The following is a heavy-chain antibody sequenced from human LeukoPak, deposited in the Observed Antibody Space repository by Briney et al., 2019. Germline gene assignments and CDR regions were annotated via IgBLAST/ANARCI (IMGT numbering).Heavy chain of an antibody. CDR3: ARGVDSFDP. V-gene: IGHV4-30-2*01. D-gene: IGHD3-3*01. J-gene: IGHJ5*02. CDR2: IYHSGST. CDR1: GGSISSGGYS. Sequence: SQTLSLTCAVSGGSISSGGYSWSWIRQPPGTGLEWIGYIYHSGSTYYNPSLKSRVTISVDRSKNQFSLKLSSVTAADTAVYYCARGVDSFDPWGQGTLVTVSS.